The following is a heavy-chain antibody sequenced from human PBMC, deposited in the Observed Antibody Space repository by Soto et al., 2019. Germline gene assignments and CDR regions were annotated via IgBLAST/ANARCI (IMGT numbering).Heavy chain of an antibody. J-gene: IGHJ4*02. CDR3: AKHASHNFDY. Sequence: PGGSLRLSCAASGFTFSHYAMHWVRQAPGKGLEWVALMSYDGSNEYYADSVKGRFTISRDNSKNTLYLQMNSLRDEDTALYYCAKHASHNFDYWGQGTLVTVSS. CDR1: GFTFSHYA. CDR2: MSYDGSNE. V-gene: IGHV3-30*18.